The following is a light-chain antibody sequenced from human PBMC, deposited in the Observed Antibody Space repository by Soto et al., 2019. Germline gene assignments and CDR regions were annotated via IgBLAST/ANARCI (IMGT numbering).Light chain of an antibody. CDR1: QSISAW. J-gene: IGKJ1*01. V-gene: IGKV1-5*01. Sequence: DIPMTQSPSTLSATAGDRVTITCRASQSISAWLAWYQQKPGKAPKLLIYDASNLESGVPSRFSGSGSGTEFTLTISNLXXXDXATYYCQQYENYWTFGQGTKVEIK. CDR3: QQYENYWT. CDR2: DAS.